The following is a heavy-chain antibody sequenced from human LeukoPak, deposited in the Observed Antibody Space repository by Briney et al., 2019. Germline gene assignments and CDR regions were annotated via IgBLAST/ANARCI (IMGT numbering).Heavy chain of an antibody. Sequence: SETLSLTCTVSGGSISSGDYYWSWIRQPPGKGLEWIGYIYYSGSTYYNPSLKSRVTISVDTSKTQFSLKLSSVTAAGTAVYYCARARCSSTSCYISDGAFDIWGQGTMVTVSS. J-gene: IGHJ3*02. V-gene: IGHV4-30-4*08. CDR1: GGSISSGDYY. D-gene: IGHD2-2*02. CDR2: IYYSGST. CDR3: ARARCSSTSCYISDGAFDI.